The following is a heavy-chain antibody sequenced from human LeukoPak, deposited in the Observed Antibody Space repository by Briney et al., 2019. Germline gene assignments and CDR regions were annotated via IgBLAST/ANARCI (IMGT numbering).Heavy chain of an antibody. V-gene: IGHV6-1*01. CDR2: TYYSSKWYI. CDR3: ARSRNYAFDY. D-gene: IGHD2-2*01. CDR1: GDSVSTNSVG. Sequence: SPTLSLTFAISGDSVSTNSVGWHWIRQSPSRGLEWLGKTYYSSKWYIDYAVSVKSRITINPDTSKNRFSLQLNSVTPEDTAVYYCARSRNYAFDYGGQGALGTVSS. J-gene: IGHJ4*02.